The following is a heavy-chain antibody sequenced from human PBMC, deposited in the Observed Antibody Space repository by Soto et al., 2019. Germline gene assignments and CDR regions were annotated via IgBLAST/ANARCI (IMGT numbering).Heavy chain of an antibody. CDR3: PIPPRVEYSSSEDYYNCIDG. CDR1: GYSFTSYW. Sequence: PVESLKISCTGSGYSFTSYWIGWVRQVPGNGLEWMGIIYPGDSDTRYSPSFQGQVTISADKSISTAYLQRSSLKASDNAMYYCPIPPRVEYSSSEDYYNCIDGWGKGNTVTV. CDR2: IYPGDSDT. V-gene: IGHV5-51*01. D-gene: IGHD6-6*01. J-gene: IGHJ6*04.